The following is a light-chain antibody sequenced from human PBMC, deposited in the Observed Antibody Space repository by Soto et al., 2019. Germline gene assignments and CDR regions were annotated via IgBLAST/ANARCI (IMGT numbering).Light chain of an antibody. V-gene: IGKV1-33*01. J-gene: IGKJ5*01. CDR1: HNINSW. Sequence: DIQMTQSPSTLSASVGDRVTITCRASHNINSWLSWYQQKPGKAPNLLIYHASKLAKGVTSRFSGSGSGTDFSFIITSLQREDLATYYCQQYYGLPPLTFGQGTRLEIK. CDR3: QQYYGLPPLT. CDR2: HAS.